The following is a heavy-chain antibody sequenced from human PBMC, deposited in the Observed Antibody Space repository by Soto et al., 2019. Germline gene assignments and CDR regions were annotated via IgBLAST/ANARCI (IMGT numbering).Heavy chain of an antibody. CDR2: ISAYNGNT. CDR3: AREGEVVSGGGGCGYFHSVTDF. Sequence: RSVCHETGQGLEWMGWISAYNGNTNYAQKLQGRVTMTTDTSTSTAYMELRSLRSDDTAVYYCAREGEVVSGGGGCGYFHSVTDFRVHGSTVPV. J-gene: IGHJ6*01. V-gene: IGHV1-18*01. D-gene: IGHD2-15*01.